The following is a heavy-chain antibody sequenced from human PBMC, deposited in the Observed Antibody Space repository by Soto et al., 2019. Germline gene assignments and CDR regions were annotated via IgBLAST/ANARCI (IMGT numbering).Heavy chain of an antibody. Sequence: PGGSLRLSCAASGFTFSSYAMNWVRQAPGQGLVWVSRIHSDGSSTTYADSVKGRFAISRDNAKNTLSLQMNSLRVEDTAVYYCARTTTTKSRDYWGQGTLVTVSS. CDR2: IHSDGSST. D-gene: IGHD4-17*01. CDR3: ARTTTTKSRDY. CDR1: GFTFSSYA. V-gene: IGHV3-74*01. J-gene: IGHJ4*02.